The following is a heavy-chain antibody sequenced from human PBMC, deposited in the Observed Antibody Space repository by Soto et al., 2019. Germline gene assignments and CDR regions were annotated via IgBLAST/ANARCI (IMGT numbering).Heavy chain of an antibody. D-gene: IGHD5-12*01. Sequence: QLQLQESGPGLVKPSETLSLTCTVSGGSISSSSYYWGWIRQPPGKGLEWIGSIYYSGSTYYNPSLKSRVTISVDTSKNQFSLKLSSVTAADTAVYYCARLESMATIINWGQGTLVTVSS. V-gene: IGHV4-39*01. CDR3: ARLESMATIIN. CDR1: GGSISSSSYY. CDR2: IYYSGST. J-gene: IGHJ4*02.